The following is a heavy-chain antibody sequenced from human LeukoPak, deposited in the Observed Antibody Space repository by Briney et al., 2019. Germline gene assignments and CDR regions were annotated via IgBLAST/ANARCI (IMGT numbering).Heavy chain of an antibody. V-gene: IGHV4-59*08. CDR3: ARHLDDILTGHGDYFDY. CDR1: GGSISSYY. D-gene: IGHD3-9*01. Sequence: ASETLSLTCTVSGGSISSYYWSWIRQPPGKGLEWIGYIYYSGSTNYNPSLKSRVTISVDTSKNQFSLKLSSVTAADTAVYYCARHLDDILTGHGDYFDYLGQGTLVTVSS. J-gene: IGHJ4*02. CDR2: IYYSGST.